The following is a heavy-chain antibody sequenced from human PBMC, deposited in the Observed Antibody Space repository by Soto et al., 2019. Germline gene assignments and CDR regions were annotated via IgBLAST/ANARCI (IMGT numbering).Heavy chain of an antibody. D-gene: IGHD6-19*01. CDR1: GYTFTNYA. CDR2: IIPIFGTA. V-gene: IGHV1-69*13. Sequence: ASVKVSCKASGYTFTNYAMHWVRQAPGQGLEWMGGIIPIFGTANYAQKFQGRVTITADESTSTAYMELSSLRSEDTAVYYCARNGGGHSGPMDVWGQGTTVTVSS. CDR3: ARNGGGHSGPMDV. J-gene: IGHJ6*02.